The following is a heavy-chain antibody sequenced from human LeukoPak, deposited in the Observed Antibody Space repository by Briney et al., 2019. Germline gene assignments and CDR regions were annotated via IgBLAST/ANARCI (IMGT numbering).Heavy chain of an antibody. CDR3: ARDSGAYYDFWSGYYNNYYYYYMDV. Sequence: PGGSLRLSCAASGFTVSSNYMSWVRQAPGKGLEWVSVIYSGGGTYYADSVKGRFTISRDNSKNTLYLQMNSLRAEDTAVYYCARDSGAYYDFWSGYYNNYYYYYMDVWGKGTTVTVSS. CDR1: GFTVSSNY. D-gene: IGHD3-3*01. V-gene: IGHV3-66*02. CDR2: IYSGGGT. J-gene: IGHJ6*03.